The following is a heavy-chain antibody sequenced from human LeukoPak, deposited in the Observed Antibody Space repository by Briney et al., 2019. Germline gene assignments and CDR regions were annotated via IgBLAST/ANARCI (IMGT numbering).Heavy chain of an antibody. Sequence: SETLSLTCTVSGGSISSSSYYWGWIRQPPGKGLEWIGSIYYSGSTYYNPSLKSRVTISVDTSKNQFSLKLSSVTAADTAVYYCARDIAARPSKIPKYYYYMDVWGKGTTVTVSS. CDR2: IYYSGST. V-gene: IGHV4-39*07. D-gene: IGHD6-6*01. J-gene: IGHJ6*03. CDR1: GGSISSSSYY. CDR3: ARDIAARPSKIPKYYYYMDV.